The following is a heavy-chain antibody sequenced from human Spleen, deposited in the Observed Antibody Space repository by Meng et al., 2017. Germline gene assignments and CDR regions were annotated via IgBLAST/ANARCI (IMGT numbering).Heavy chain of an antibody. CDR2: MNEHGNTI. D-gene: IGHD2-15*01. CDR3: VKDFGGPSDS. CDR1: GFSLSHFW. J-gene: IGHJ4*02. V-gene: IGHV3-74*01. Sequence: DVQVVESGGGLVPPGGSLRLTCEASGFSLSHFWMHWVRQPPGKGLVWVSRMNEHGNTINYAASVWGRFTISRDTARNTLYLQMNSLTAEDAAVYYCVKDFGGPSDSWGQGTLVTVSS.